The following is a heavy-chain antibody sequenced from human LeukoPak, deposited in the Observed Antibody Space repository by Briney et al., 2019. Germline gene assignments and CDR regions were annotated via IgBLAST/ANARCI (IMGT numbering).Heavy chain of an antibody. CDR3: ARRQQVNDGGAFDV. D-gene: IGHD5/OR15-5a*01. J-gene: IGHJ3*01. V-gene: IGHV3-23*01. CDR1: GFNFISYA. Sequence: GGSLRLSCAASGFNFISYAMTWVRQAPGKGLEWVSAISGSGISTYYGDSVKGRFTISRDNSKNTLSLQMDSLRAEDTAVYYCARRQQVNDGGAFDVWGQGTMVTVSS. CDR2: ISGSGIST.